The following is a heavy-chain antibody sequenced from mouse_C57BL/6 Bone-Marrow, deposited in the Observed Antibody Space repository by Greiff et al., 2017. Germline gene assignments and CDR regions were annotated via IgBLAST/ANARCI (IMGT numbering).Heavy chain of an antibody. D-gene: IGHD1-1*01. V-gene: IGHV8-8*01. CDR3: ARIRYCGSYWYFDV. CDR2: IWWDDDK. CDR1: GFSLSTFGMG. Sequence: QVTLKESGPGILQPSQTLSLTCSFSGFSLSTFGMGVGWIRQPSGKGLEWLAHIWWDDDKYYKPALKSRLTISKDTSQNQVFLKIANVDTADTATYYCARIRYCGSYWYFDVWGTGTTVTVSS. J-gene: IGHJ1*03.